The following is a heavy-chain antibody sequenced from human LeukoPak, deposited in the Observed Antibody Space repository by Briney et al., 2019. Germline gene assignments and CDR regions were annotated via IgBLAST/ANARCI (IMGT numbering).Heavy chain of an antibody. CDR1: GGSITTSSYY. D-gene: IGHD2/OR15-2a*01. CDR3: ARAFRARYFDL. Sequence: PSETLSLTCTVSGGSITTSSYYWGWIRQPPGKGLEWFGIIYYSGSTYYNPSLRGRVTISVDTSKNQFSLKLSSVTAADTAVYYCARAFRARYFDLWGRGTLVTVSS. CDR2: IYYSGST. J-gene: IGHJ2*01. V-gene: IGHV4-39*01.